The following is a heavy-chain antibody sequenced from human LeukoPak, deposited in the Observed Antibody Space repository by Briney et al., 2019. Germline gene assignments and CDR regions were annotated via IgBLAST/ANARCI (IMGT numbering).Heavy chain of an antibody. J-gene: IGHJ3*01. CDR1: GGSFSGYY. Sequence: KPSETLSLTCAVYGGSFSGYYWSWIRQHPGKGLEWIGEINHSGSTNYNPSLKSRVTISVDTSKNHFSLKLTSVSAEDTAVYYCARSPRGSGSSTLLGVAFDLWGHGTKVTVSS. D-gene: IGHD3-10*01. CDR3: ARSPRGSGSSTLLGVAFDL. CDR2: INHSGST. V-gene: IGHV4-34*01.